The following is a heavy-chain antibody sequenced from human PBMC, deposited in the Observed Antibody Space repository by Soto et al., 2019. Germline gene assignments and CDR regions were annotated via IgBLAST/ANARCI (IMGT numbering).Heavy chain of an antibody. CDR3: AKGRGGSGSLTPRVDF. D-gene: IGHD3-10*01. V-gene: IGHV3-23*01. CDR1: GFTFNNDA. J-gene: IGHJ4*02. CDR2: ISGGGDTT. Sequence: EVQLLESGGGLVQPGGSLRLSCAASGFTFNNDAMTCVRQAPGKGLEWVSAISGGGDTTSYADSVKGRFTVSRDGSKNTLYLQMSSLRAEDTALYYSAKGRGGSGSLTPRVDFWGQGTLVTVSS.